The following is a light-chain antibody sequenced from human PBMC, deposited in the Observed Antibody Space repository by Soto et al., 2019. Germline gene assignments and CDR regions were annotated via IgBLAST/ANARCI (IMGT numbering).Light chain of an antibody. CDR1: SNDIGAYDY. J-gene: IGLJ1*01. CDR3: SSHTGTDPLYV. Sequence: QSALTQPTSVSGSPGQSITISCTGNSNDIGAYDYVSWYQQHPGKAPRLLIHGVRIRPSGIPSRFSASKSGNTASLTISGLQAEDEADYYCSSHTGTDPLYVFGAGTKV. V-gene: IGLV2-14*01. CDR2: GVR.